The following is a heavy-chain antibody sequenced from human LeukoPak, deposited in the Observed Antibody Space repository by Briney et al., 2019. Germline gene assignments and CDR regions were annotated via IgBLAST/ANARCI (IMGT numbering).Heavy chain of an antibody. V-gene: IGHV1-18*01. CDR3: ASGGGYSNYYYYYYMDV. Sequence: ASVKVSCKASGYTFTSYGISWVRQAPGQGLEWMGWISAYNGNINYAQKLQGRDTMTTDTSTSTAYMELRSLRSDDTAVYYCASGGGYSNYYYYYYMDVWGKGTTVTVSS. D-gene: IGHD4-11*01. CDR1: GYTFTSYG. CDR2: ISAYNGNI. J-gene: IGHJ6*03.